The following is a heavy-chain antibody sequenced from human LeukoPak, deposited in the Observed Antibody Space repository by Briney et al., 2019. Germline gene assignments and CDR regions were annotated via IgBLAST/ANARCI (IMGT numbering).Heavy chain of an antibody. J-gene: IGHJ4*02. V-gene: IGHV4-59*01. CDR3: ARDLTIFGVVILDY. Sequence: SETLSLTCTVSGGSISSYYWSWIRQPPGKGLEWIRYIYYSGSTNYNPSLKSRVTISVDTSKNQFSLKLSSVTAADTAVYYCARDLTIFGVVILDYWGQGTLVTVSS. CDR2: IYYSGST. CDR1: GGSISSYY. D-gene: IGHD3-3*01.